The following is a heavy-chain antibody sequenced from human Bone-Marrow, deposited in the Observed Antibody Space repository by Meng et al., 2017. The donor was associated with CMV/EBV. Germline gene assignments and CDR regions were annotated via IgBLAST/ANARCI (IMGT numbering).Heavy chain of an antibody. J-gene: IGHJ4*02. CDR3: ARGGGGIYSNFPYDY. D-gene: IGHD4-11*01. Sequence: GESLKISCAASGFTFSSYAMHWVRQAPGKGLEWVAVISYDGSNKYYADSVKGRFTISRDNSKNTLYLQMNSLRAEDTAVYYCARGGGGIYSNFPYDYWGQGTLVTVSS. V-gene: IGHV3-30-3*01. CDR1: GFTFSSYA. CDR2: ISYDGSNK.